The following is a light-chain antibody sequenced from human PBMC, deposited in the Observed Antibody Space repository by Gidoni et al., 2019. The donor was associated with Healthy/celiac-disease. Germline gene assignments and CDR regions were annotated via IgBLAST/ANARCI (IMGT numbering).Light chain of an antibody. CDR2: ATS. J-gene: IGKJ4*01. CDR1: QSVSSSY. V-gene: IGKV3-20*01. CDR3: QQYGSSPLT. Sequence: ESGLTQSPGTLSLSPGERAALSCRASQSVSSSYLAWYQHKPGQAPRLLIYATSSRATGIPDRFSGSGSGTDFTLAISRLEPEDFAVYYCQQYGSSPLTFXGXTKVEIK.